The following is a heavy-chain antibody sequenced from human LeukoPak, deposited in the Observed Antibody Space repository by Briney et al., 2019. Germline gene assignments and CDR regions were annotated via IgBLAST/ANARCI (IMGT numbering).Heavy chain of an antibody. CDR3: ARDPPHSSGWASEFDY. CDR2: MNPNSGNT. CDR1: GYTFTSYD. V-gene: IGHV1-8*01. D-gene: IGHD6-19*01. J-gene: IGHJ4*02. Sequence: ASVKVSCKASGYTFTSYDINWVRQATGQGLEWMGWMNPNSGNTGYAQKFQGRVTMTRNTSISTAYMELSSLRSEDTALYYCARDPPHSSGWASEFDYWGQGTLVIVSS.